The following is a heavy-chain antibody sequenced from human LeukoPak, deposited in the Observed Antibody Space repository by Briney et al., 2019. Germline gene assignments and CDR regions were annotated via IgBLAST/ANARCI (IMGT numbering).Heavy chain of an antibody. V-gene: IGHV4-39*07. CDR1: GGSFTDYY. J-gene: IGHJ4*02. D-gene: IGHD1-26*01. CDR3: ARSKVGATYGY. CDR2: IYYRGNT. Sequence: PSETLSLTCTVSGGSFTDYYWGWLRQPPGKGLEWIGSIYYRGNTFYNPSLRNRVSISIDTSKGRFSLNLNSVTAADTAVYYCARSKVGATYGYWGQGTLVTVPS.